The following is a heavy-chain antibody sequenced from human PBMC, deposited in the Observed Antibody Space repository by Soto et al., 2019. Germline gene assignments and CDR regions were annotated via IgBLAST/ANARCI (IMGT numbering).Heavy chain of an antibody. V-gene: IGHV4-38-2*02. CDR1: GYSISSGYY. D-gene: IGHD1-1*01. CDR3: ASYNWNDVAFDI. CDR2: IYHSGST. Sequence: SETLSLTCTVSGYSISSGYYWGWIRQPPGNGLEWIGSIYHSGSTYYNPSLKSRVTISVDTSKNQFSLKLSSVTAADTAVYYCASYNWNDVAFDIWGQGTMVTVSS. J-gene: IGHJ3*02.